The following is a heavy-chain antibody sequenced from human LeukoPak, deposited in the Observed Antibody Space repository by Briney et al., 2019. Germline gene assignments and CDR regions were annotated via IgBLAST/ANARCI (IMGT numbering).Heavy chain of an antibody. V-gene: IGHV3-23*01. J-gene: IGHJ4*02. D-gene: IGHD6-25*01. CDR2: ISGSGGST. CDR1: GFTFSSYA. Sequence: GGSLRLSCAASGFTFSSYAMSWVRQAPGKGLEWVSAISGSGGSTYYADSVKGRFTISRDNSKNTLYLQMNSLRAEDTAVYYCAKDREVKRPHFPRSTLDYWGQGTLVTVSS. CDR3: AKDREVKRPHFPRSTLDY.